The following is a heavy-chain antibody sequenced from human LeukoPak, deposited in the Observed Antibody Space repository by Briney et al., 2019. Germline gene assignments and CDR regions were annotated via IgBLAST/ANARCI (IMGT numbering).Heavy chain of an antibody. CDR1: GGSISSYY. D-gene: IGHD1-1*01. CDR2: IYTSGST. J-gene: IGHJ6*03. Sequence: PSETLSLTCTVSGGSISSYYWSWIRQPAGKGLEWIGRIYTSGSTNYNPSLKSRVTISVDTSKNQFPLKLSSVTAADTAVYYCARVRGRGSEGTSFRYYYYYMDVWGKGTTVTVSS. V-gene: IGHV4-4*07. CDR3: ARVRGRGSEGTSFRYYYYYMDV.